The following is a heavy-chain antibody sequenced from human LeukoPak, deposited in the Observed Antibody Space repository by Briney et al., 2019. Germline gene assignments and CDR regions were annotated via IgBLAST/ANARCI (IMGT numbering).Heavy chain of an antibody. CDR1: GFIFNTYW. D-gene: IGHD6-6*01. Sequence: GGSLRLSCEASGFIFNTYWMRWVRQAPGKGLMWVARIYYDGSTADYADSVKGRFTISRDNAKNTLSLHMSSLRAEDTAVYYCVRADIAARLRPGPGGVYYYMDVWGKGTTVTVSS. CDR3: VRADIAARLRPGPGGVYYYMDV. V-gene: IGHV3-74*01. CDR2: IYYDGSTA. J-gene: IGHJ6*03.